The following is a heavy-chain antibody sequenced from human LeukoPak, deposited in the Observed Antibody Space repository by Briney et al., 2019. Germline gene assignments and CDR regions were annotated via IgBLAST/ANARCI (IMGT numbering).Heavy chain of an antibody. D-gene: IGHD2-15*01. Sequence: GASVKVSCKASGYTFTNYYMHWVRQAPGQGLEWMGWINPNSGGTNYAQQFQGRVTMTRDTSISTAYMELSRLRSDDTAVYSCARAALYCTGGSCYFYAFDIWGQGTMVTVSS. CDR1: GYTFTNYY. CDR2: INPNSGGT. J-gene: IGHJ3*02. V-gene: IGHV1-2*02. CDR3: ARAALYCTGGSCYFYAFDI.